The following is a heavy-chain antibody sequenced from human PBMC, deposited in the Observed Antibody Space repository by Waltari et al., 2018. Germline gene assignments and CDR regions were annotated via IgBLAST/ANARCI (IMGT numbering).Heavy chain of an antibody. Sequence: QVQLQESGPGLLKPSETLSLTCAVSGYSISSGYYWGWIRQPPGEGLEWIGSMYHSGNTYYNPARKSRVTMSLDTSKNQFSLKLSSVTAADTAVYYCARVHSVSYAQASWFDPWGQGTLVTVSS. CDR2: MYHSGNT. J-gene: IGHJ5*02. D-gene: IGHD1-26*01. CDR1: GYSISSGYY. CDR3: ARVHSVSYAQASWFDP. V-gene: IGHV4-38-2*01.